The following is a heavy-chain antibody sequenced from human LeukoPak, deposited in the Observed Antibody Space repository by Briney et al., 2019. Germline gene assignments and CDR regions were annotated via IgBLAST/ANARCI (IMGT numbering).Heavy chain of an antibody. CDR2: IYYSGST. Sequence: SETLSLTCTDSGASIRIHYWTWIRQPPGKGLEWIGYIYYSGSTNYNPSPKSPNTLSLHTTKNQLSLKLSSVTAADTAVYYCAGQSMITFGRFDPWGQGTLVTVSS. CDR1: GASIRIHY. CDR3: AGQSMITFGRFDP. V-gene: IGHV4-59*11. D-gene: IGHD3-16*01. J-gene: IGHJ5*02.